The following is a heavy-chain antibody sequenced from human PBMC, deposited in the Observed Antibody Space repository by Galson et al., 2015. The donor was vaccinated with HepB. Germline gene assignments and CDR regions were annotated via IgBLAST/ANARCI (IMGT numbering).Heavy chain of an antibody. CDR3: AIRVVETEPRSDAFDI. D-gene: IGHD1-14*01. Sequence: SETLSLTCTVSGGSISSYYWSWIRQPAGKGLEWIGRIYPSGSTKYNPSLESRVTMSVDTSKNQVSLRLSSATAADTAVYYCAIRVVETEPRSDAFDIWGQGTMVTVSS. CDR1: GGSISSYY. J-gene: IGHJ3*02. V-gene: IGHV4-4*07. CDR2: IYPSGST.